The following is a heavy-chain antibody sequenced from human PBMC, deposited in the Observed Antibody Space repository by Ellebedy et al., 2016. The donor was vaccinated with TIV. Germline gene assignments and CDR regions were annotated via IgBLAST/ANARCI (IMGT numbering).Heavy chain of an antibody. CDR1: GGSFSGYY. CDR2: IHYTGTT. J-gene: IGHJ6*02. CDR3: AKLSAIATAGLNYYHSMDV. V-gene: IGHV4-59*01. Sequence: MPSETLSLTCAVYGGSFSGYYWSWVRRPPGKGLEWIGYIHYTGTTNYSPSLKSRITISVDTSKNQFSLRVNSVTAADTAVYYCAKLSAIATAGLNYYHSMDVWGQGATVTVSS. D-gene: IGHD6-13*01.